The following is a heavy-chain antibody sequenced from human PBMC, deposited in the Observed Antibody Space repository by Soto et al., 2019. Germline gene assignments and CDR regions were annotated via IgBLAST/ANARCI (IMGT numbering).Heavy chain of an antibody. V-gene: IGHV1-69*06. D-gene: IGHD3-3*01. CDR2: IIPIFGTA. J-gene: IGHJ6*02. CDR1: GGTFSSYA. Sequence: VKVSCKASGGTFSSYAISWVRQAPGQGLEWMGGIIPIFGTANYAQKFQGRVTITADKSTSTAYMELSSLRSEDTAVYYCARGYHYDFWSGYLSYYGMDVWGQGTTVTVSS. CDR3: ARGYHYDFWSGYLSYYGMDV.